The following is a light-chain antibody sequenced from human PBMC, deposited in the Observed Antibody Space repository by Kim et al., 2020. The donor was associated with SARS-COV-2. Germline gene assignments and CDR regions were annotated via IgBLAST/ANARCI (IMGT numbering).Light chain of an antibody. CDR2: EVS. V-gene: IGLV2-23*02. CDR1: SSDVGSYNL. J-gene: IGLJ2*01. CDR3: CSYAGLGVV. Sequence: QSALTQPASVSGSPGQSITISCTGTSSDVGSYNLVSLYQQHPGKAPKLMIYEVSKRPSGVSNRFSGSKSGNTASLTISGLQAEDEADYYCCSYAGLGVVFGGGTQLTVL.